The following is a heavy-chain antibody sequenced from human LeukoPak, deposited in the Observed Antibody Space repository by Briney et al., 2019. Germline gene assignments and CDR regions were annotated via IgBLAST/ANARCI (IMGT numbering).Heavy chain of an antibody. V-gene: IGHV1-69*01. J-gene: IGHJ5*02. CDR2: IIPIFGTA. D-gene: IGHD1-1*01. CDR3: ARGRDDWNENWFDP. CDR1: GGTFSSYA. Sequence: SVKVSCKASGGTFSSYAISWVRQAPGQGLEWMGGIIPIFGTADYAQKFQGRVTITADESTSTAYMELSSLRSEDTAVYYCARGRDDWNENWFDPWGQGTLVTVSS.